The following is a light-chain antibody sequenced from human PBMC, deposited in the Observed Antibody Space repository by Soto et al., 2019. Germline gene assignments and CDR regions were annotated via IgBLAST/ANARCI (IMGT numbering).Light chain of an antibody. J-gene: IGKJ5*01. CDR1: QSVSRK. CDR3: QQYNNWPPIT. Sequence: EIVMTQSPATLSVSPGERVTLSCRASQSVSRKLAWYQHKPGQAPRLLIYDASTRATAIPTRFSGSGSGTEFTLTITNLQSEDFAIYYCQQYNNWPPITFGQGTRLEIK. CDR2: DAS. V-gene: IGKV3-15*01.